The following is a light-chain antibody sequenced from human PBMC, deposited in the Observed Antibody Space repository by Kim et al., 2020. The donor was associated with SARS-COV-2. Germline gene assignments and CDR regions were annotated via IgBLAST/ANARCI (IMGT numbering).Light chain of an antibody. V-gene: IGKV1-17*03. Sequence: ASVGDSVTSSCRASQGISNYLAWFQQKPGKVPERLIFAASSLQSGVPSRFSGSGSGTEFTLTISSLQPEDFATYYCLQHNTFPLTFGQGTRLEIK. CDR1: QGISNY. CDR2: AAS. J-gene: IGKJ5*01. CDR3: LQHNTFPLT.